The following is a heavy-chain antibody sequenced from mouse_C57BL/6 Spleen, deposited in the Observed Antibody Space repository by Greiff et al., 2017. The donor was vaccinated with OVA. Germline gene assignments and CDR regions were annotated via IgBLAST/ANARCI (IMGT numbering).Heavy chain of an antibody. V-gene: IGHV1-64*01. J-gene: IGHJ2*01. CDR3: ARWGPAITTVY. CDR2: IHPNSGST. CDR1: GYTFTSYW. D-gene: IGHD1-1*01. Sequence: QVQLQQPGAELVKPGASVKLSCKASGYTFTSYWMHWVKQRPGQGLEWIGMIHPNSGSTNYNEKFKSKATLTVDKSSSTAYMQLSSLTSEDSAVYYCARWGPAITTVYWGQGTTLTVSS.